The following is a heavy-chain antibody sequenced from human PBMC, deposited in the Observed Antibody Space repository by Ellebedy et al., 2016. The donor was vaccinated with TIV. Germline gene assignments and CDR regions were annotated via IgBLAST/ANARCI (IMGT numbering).Heavy chain of an antibody. D-gene: IGHD4-17*01. Sequence: SETLSLTXALYGGGSFSGYLWSWIRQPPGKGLEWIGDINYSGRTNYNPSLKSRVTISVDTSKNQFSLKLSSVTAADTAIYYCAQRNRPPPLNTVTRYWYFDLWGRGTLVTVSS. J-gene: IGHJ2*01. CDR3: AQRNRPPPLNTVTRYWYFDL. CDR1: GGGSFSGYL. V-gene: IGHV4-34*01. CDR2: INYSGRT.